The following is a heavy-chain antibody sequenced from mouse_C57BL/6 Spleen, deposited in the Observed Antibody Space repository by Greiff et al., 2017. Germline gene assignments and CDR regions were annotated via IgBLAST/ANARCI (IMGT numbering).Heavy chain of an antibody. J-gene: IGHJ2*01. CDR1: GFSLTSYG. CDR2: IWRGGST. D-gene: IGHD2-5*01. Sequence: VQRVESGPGLVQPSQSLSITCTVSGFSLTSYGVHWVRQSPGKGLEWLGVIWRGGSTDYNAAFMSRLSITKDNSKSQVFFKMNSLQADDTAIYYCALTNSNPYYFDYWGQGTTLTVSS. CDR3: ALTNSNPYYFDY. V-gene: IGHV2-5*01.